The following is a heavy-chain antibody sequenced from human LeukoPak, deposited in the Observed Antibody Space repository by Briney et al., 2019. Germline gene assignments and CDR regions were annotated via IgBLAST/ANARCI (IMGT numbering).Heavy chain of an antibody. D-gene: IGHD1-26*01. CDR1: GFTFDDYA. CDR3: AKDRNEIVGATIFDY. Sequence: PGRSLRLSCAASGFTFDDYAMHWVRQAPGKGLEWVSGISWNSGSIGYADSVKGRFTISRDNAKNSLYLQMTSLRAEDTALYYCAKDRNEIVGATIFDYWGQGTLVTVSS. CDR2: ISWNSGSI. V-gene: IGHV3-9*01. J-gene: IGHJ4*02.